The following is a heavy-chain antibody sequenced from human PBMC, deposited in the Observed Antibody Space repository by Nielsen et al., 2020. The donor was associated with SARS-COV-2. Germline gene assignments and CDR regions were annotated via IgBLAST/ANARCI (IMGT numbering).Heavy chain of an antibody. CDR1: GGSISSSSYY. Sequence: SETLSLTCTVSGGSISSSSYYWGWIRQPPGKGLEWIGSIYYSGSTYYNPSLKSRVTISVDTSKNQFSLKLSSVTAADTAVYYCARASSSPFRWGKKFDYWGQGTLVTVSS. CDR2: IYYSGST. J-gene: IGHJ4*02. D-gene: IGHD3-16*01. CDR3: ARASSSPFRWGKKFDY. V-gene: IGHV4-39*07.